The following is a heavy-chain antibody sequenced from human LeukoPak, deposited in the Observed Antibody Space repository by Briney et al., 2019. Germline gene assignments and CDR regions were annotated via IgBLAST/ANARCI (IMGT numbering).Heavy chain of an antibody. V-gene: IGHV3-23*01. CDR3: AKDKRYYDSSGSPYYYYGMDV. D-gene: IGHD3-22*01. CDR2: ISGSDGST. J-gene: IGHJ6*02. Sequence: GGSLRLSCAASGFTFSSYVMTWVRQAPGKGLEWVSVISGSDGSTYYADSVKGRFTISRDNSRNTLHLQMNSLRAEDTAVYYCAKDKRYYDSSGSPYYYYGMDVWGQGTTVTVSS. CDR1: GFTFSSYV.